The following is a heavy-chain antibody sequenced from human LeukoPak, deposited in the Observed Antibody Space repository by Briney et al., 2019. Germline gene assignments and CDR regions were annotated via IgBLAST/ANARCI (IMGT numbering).Heavy chain of an antibody. V-gene: IGHV3-11*01. CDR1: GFTFSDYY. D-gene: IGHD6-13*01. J-gene: IGHJ3*02. Sequence: GGSLRLSCAASGFTFSDYYMSWIRQAPGKGLEWVSYISSSGSTIYYADPVKGRFTISRDNAKNSLYLQMNSLRAEDTAVYYCARDRSSSWYKFYAFDIWGQGTMVTVSS. CDR2: ISSSGSTI. CDR3: ARDRSSSWYKFYAFDI.